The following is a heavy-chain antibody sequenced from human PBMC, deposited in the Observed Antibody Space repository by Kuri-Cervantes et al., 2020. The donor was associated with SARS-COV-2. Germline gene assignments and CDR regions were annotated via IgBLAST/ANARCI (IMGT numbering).Heavy chain of an antibody. CDR2: ISGSGGST. D-gene: IGHD3-22*01. CDR3: ARGRYYDSLSDY. Sequence: GGSLRLSCAASGFTFSSYEMNWVRQAPGKGLEWVSAISGSGGSTYYADSVKGRFTISRDNAKNSLYLQMNSLRAEDTAVYYCARGRYYDSLSDYWGQGTLVTVSS. CDR1: GFTFSSYE. V-gene: IGHV3-48*03. J-gene: IGHJ4*02.